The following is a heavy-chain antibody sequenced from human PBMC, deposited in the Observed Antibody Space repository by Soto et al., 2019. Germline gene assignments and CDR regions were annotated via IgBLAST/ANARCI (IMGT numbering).Heavy chain of an antibody. D-gene: IGHD3-3*01. CDR2: IIPIFGTA. CDR1: GGTFSSYA. V-gene: IGHV1-69*01. CDR3: ASTGITIFGVVGRYGMDV. Sequence: VSCKASGGTFSSYAISWVRQAPGQGLEWMGGIIPIFGTANYARKFQGRVTITADESTSTAYMELSSLRSEDTAVYYCASTGITIFGVVGRYGMDVWGQGTTVTVSS. J-gene: IGHJ6*02.